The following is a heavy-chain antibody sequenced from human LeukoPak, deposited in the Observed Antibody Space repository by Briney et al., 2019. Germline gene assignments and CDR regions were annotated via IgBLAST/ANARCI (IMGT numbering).Heavy chain of an antibody. CDR2: IFYTGDS. CDR3: ARHRFASPLDS. CDR1: GVSSSSSY. D-gene: IGHD2-21*01. V-gene: IGHV4-59*08. J-gene: IGHJ4*02. Sequence: SETLSLTCTVSGVSSSSSYWSWIRQPPGKGLEWIGYIFYTGDSNHNPSFKSRVSISLDTSKDQISLKLYSVTAADTAVYYCARHRFASPLDSWGQGTLVTVSS.